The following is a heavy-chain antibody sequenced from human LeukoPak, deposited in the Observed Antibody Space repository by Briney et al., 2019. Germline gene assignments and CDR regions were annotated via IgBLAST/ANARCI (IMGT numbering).Heavy chain of an antibody. CDR1: GFTFSSYA. Sequence: GGSLRLSCSASGFTFSSYAMHWVRQAPGKGLEYVSTISSNGGSTYYADSVKGRFTISRDNSKNTLNLQMNSLRAEDTAVYYCVKDRTGTYTLDYWGQGTLVTVSS. D-gene: IGHD3-10*01. CDR2: ISSNGGST. V-gene: IGHV3-64*04. CDR3: VKDRTGTYTLDY. J-gene: IGHJ4*02.